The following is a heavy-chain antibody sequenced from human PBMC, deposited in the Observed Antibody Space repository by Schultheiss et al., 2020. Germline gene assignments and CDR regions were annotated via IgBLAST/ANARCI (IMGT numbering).Heavy chain of an antibody. CDR2: IYYSGST. CDR1: GGSITTNTNY. J-gene: IGHJ6*02. D-gene: IGHD3-10*01. Sequence: SETLSLTCTVSGGSITTNTNYWGWIRQHPGKGLEWIGYIYYSGSTYYNPSLKSRVTISVDTSKNQFSLKLSSVTAADTAVYYCARGGSHLRPYHYGMDVWGQGTTVTVSS. CDR3: ARGGSHLRPYHYGMDV. V-gene: IGHV4-31*03.